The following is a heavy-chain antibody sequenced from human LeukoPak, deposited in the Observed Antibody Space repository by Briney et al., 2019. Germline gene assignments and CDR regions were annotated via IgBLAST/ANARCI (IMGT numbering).Heavy chain of an antibody. CDR2: ISAYNGNT. CDR3: ARAPRGSDYIPSTLYYYYMDV. Sequence: ASVKVSCKASGYTFTSYGISWVRQAPGQGLEWMGWISAYNGNTNYAQKLQGRVTMTTDTSTSTAYMELRSLRSDDTAVYYCARAPRGSDYIPSTLYYYYMDVWGKGTTVTISS. D-gene: IGHD3-10*01. CDR1: GYTFTSYG. V-gene: IGHV1-18*01. J-gene: IGHJ6*03.